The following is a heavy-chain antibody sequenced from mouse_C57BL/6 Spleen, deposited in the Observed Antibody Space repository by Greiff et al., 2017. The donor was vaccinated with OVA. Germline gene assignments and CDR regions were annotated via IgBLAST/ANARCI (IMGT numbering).Heavy chain of an antibody. CDR1: GYTFTEYT. CDR2: FYPGSGSI. CDR3: ARHEDPDYDGRVYAMDY. D-gene: IGHD2-4*01. V-gene: IGHV1-62-2*01. Sequence: QVQLKQSGAELVKPGASVKLSCKASGYTFTEYTIHWVKQRSGQGLEWIGWFYPGSGSIKYNEKFKDKATLTADKSSSTVYMELSRLTSEDSAVYFCARHEDPDYDGRVYAMDYWGQGTSVTVSS. J-gene: IGHJ4*01.